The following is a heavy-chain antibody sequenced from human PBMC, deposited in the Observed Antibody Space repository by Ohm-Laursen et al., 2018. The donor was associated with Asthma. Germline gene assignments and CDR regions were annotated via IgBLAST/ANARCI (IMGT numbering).Heavy chain of an antibody. D-gene: IGHD1-26*01. J-gene: IGHJ6*02. Sequence: SLRLSCAASGFTFSLHAINWVRQAPGKGMEWVSYISSDSVTIYYADSVKGRFTISRDNAKHALYLQMTSLRAEDTAVYYCVREWGGIDVWGLGATVTVSS. V-gene: IGHV3-48*01. CDR3: VREWGGIDV. CDR1: GFTFSLHA. CDR2: ISSDSVTI.